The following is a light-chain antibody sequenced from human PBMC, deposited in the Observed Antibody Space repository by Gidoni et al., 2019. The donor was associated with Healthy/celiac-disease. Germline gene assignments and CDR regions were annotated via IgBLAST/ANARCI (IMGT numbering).Light chain of an antibody. CDR2: AAS. V-gene: IGKV1-39*01. CDR3: HQSYSTPT. Sequence: DIQMTQSPSSLSASVGDRVTITCRASQSISSYLNWYQQKPGKAPKLLISAASSLRGGVPSRCSGSGSESDFTLTISSLQPEDFATYYCHQSYSTPTFGQGTKVEIK. J-gene: IGKJ1*01. CDR1: QSISSY.